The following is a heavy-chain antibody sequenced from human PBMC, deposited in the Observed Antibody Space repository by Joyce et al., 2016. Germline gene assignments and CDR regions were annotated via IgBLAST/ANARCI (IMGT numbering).Heavy chain of an antibody. V-gene: IGHV4-31*03. CDR3: ARDGGMVRGVLML. CDR2: IYHTGST. J-gene: IGHJ4*02. Sequence: QEQLQESGPGLVKPSQTLSLTCSVSGGSISSGGYYWTWIRQFPGKGLECLGYIYHTGSTLYKPSLKSRLSMSVDTSMNQFSLRLTSVTAADTAVYYCARDGGMVRGVLMLWGQGTLVTVSS. D-gene: IGHD3-10*01. CDR1: GGSISSGGYY.